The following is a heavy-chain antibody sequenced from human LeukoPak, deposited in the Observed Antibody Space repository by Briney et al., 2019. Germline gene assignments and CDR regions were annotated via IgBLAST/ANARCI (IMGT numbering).Heavy chain of an antibody. D-gene: IGHD1-26*01. CDR3: ARLVGATAS. J-gene: IGHJ5*02. CDR1: GFTVSSSY. V-gene: IGHV3-66*01. Sequence: PGGSLRLSCAASGFTVSSSYMSWVRQAPGKGLEWVSIISSAGTTYYADSVKGRFTISRDNSKNTVYLQVNSLRAEDTALYYCARLVGATASWGQGALVTVSS. CDR2: ISSAGTT.